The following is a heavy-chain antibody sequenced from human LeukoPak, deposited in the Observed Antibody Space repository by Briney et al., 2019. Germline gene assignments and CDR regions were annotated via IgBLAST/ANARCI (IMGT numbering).Heavy chain of an antibody. J-gene: IGHJ4*02. CDR3: TAVNRPRDYWGFDY. Sequence: PGGSLRLSCAEPRFTSINAGTNWGCPAPGKGLEWVGRIKTRTEGETTDYASPVKGRFTISRDDSKSTLYLQMDSLNSEDTAVYYCTAVNRPRDYWGFDYWGQGTLVTVSS. V-gene: IGHV3-15*01. D-gene: IGHD3-3*01. CDR2: IKTRTEGETT. CDR1: RFTSINAG.